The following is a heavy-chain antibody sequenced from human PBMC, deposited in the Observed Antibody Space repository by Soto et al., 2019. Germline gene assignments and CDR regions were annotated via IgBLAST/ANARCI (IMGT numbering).Heavy chain of an antibody. V-gene: IGHV1-8*01. CDR2: MNPNSANT. CDR1: GYTFTSYD. CDR3: AREVSGWIDP. Sequence: ASVKVSCKASGYTFTSYDINWVRQATGQGLEWMGWMNPNSANTGNAQKFQGRVTMTRNTSISTAYMELSSLRSEDTAVYYCAREVSGWIDPWGQGTLVTVSS. D-gene: IGHD1-20*01. J-gene: IGHJ5*02.